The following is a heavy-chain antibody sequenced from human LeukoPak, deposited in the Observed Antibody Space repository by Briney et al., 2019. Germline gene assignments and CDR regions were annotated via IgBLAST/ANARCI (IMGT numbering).Heavy chain of an antibody. J-gene: IGHJ4*02. D-gene: IGHD2-15*01. Sequence: SETLSLTCTVSGGSISSSSYYWGWIRKPPGKGLEWIGIIYYSGSTYYNPSLKGRVTISVDTSKNQFSLKLSSVTAADTAVYYCAGVVGCSGGSCYFAYFDYWGQGTLVTVSS. V-gene: IGHV4-39*07. CDR1: GGSISSSSYY. CDR3: AGVVGCSGGSCYFAYFDY. CDR2: IYYSGST.